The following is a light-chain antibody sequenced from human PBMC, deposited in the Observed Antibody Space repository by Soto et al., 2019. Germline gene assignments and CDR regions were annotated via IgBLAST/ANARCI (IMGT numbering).Light chain of an antibody. Sequence: DIQVTQSPSSLSASVGDRVTIACRASQAIDNFSAWYQHKPGKVPSLLIYDASFLEPGVSSRFTGSRSGTEFTLTISSLQPEDVGTYYCQKYDSAPWAFGQGTKVEIK. CDR2: DAS. CDR1: QAIDNF. J-gene: IGKJ1*01. CDR3: QKYDSAPWA. V-gene: IGKV1-27*01.